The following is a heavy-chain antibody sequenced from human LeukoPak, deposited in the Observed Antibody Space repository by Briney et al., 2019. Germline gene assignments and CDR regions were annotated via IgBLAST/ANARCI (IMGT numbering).Heavy chain of an antibody. CDR2: ISSSSSYI. CDR1: GFTFSSYS. V-gene: IGHV3-21*01. CDR3: AKDHDYDSRPY. J-gene: IGHJ4*02. Sequence: KPGGSLRLSCAASGFTFSSYSMNWVRQAPGKGLEWVSSISSSSSYIYYADSVKGRFTISRDNSKNTLYLQMNSLRAEDTAVYYCAKDHDYDSRPYWGQGTLVTVSS. D-gene: IGHD3-22*01.